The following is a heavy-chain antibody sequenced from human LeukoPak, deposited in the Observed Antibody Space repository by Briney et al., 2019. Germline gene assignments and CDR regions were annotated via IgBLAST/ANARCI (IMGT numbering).Heavy chain of an antibody. J-gene: IGHJ6*03. CDR3: ARSGVVVAVAARDYYYMDV. CDR2: ISGSGGST. D-gene: IGHD2-15*01. CDR1: GFTFSSYA. Sequence: GGSLRLSCAASGFTFSSYAMSWVRQAPGKGLEGVSAISGSGGSTYYADSVKGRFTISRDNSKNTLYLQMNSLRAEDTAVYYCARSGVVVAVAARDYYYMDVWGKGTTVTLSS. V-gene: IGHV3-23*01.